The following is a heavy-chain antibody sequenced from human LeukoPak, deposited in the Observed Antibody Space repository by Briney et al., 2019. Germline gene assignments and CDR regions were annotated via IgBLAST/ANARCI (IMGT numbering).Heavy chain of an antibody. CDR3: ARGVTTGTTPYYYAMDV. CDR1: GASISGFY. D-gene: IGHD1-1*01. CDR2: LHRSASA. V-gene: IGHV4-4*08. J-gene: IGHJ6*02. Sequence: SETLSLTCSVSGASISGFYWSWLRQAPGKGLEWIGFLHRSASATYNPSLESRVTTSMDTSKNQFSLKLYYVTAADTAVYYCARGVTTGTTPYYYAMDVWGQGTTVTVSS.